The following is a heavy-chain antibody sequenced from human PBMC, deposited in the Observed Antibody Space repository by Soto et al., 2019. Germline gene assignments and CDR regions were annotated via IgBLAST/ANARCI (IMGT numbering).Heavy chain of an antibody. D-gene: IGHD5-18*01. CDR1: GYTFTSYG. Sequence: GASVKVSCKASGYTFTSYGISWVRQAPGQGLEWVGWISAFNGNTNYAQKLQGRVTMTTDTSTSTAYMELRSLRSDDTAVYYCARDEDLTSYGTYWGQGTLVTVSS. CDR2: ISAFNGNT. V-gene: IGHV1-18*01. J-gene: IGHJ4*02. CDR3: ARDEDLTSYGTY.